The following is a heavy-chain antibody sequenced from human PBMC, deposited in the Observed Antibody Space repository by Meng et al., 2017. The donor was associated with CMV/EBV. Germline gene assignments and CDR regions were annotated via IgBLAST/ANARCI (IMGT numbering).Heavy chain of an antibody. V-gene: IGHV4-39*07. CDR3: ARGVVTMIVVYDP. CDR2: IYYSGST. D-gene: IGHD3-22*01. CDR1: GGSISSSSYY. Sequence: QLPESAPVMVNPSEPLSFTCMVSGGSISSSSYYWGWIRQPPGKGLEWIGSIYYSGSTYYNPSLKSRVTISVDTSKNQFSLKLSSVTAADTAVYYCARGVVTMIVVYDPWGQGTLVTVSS. J-gene: IGHJ5*02.